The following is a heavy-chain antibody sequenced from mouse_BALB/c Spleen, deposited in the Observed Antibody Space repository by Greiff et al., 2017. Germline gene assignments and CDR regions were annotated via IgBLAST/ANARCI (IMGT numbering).Heavy chain of an antibody. Sequence: EVQLVESGGGLVQPGGSLKLSCAASGFTFSSYTMSWVRQTPEKRLEWVAYISNGGGSTYYPDTVKGRFTISRDNAKNTLYLQMSSLKSEDTAMYYCARHVYDYDRGYYFDYGGQGTTLTVSS. CDR3: ARHVYDYDRGYYFDY. CDR2: ISNGGGST. CDR1: GFTFSSYT. V-gene: IGHV5-12-2*01. J-gene: IGHJ2*01. D-gene: IGHD2-4*01.